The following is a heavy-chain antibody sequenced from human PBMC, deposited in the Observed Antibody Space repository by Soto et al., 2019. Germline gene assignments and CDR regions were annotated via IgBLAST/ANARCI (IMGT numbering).Heavy chain of an antibody. Sequence: VQVVESGGGLVQPGGSLTLSCEVSGFTFSSYAMHWVRQAPGKGLEWVAVISYDGSNKYYADSVKGRFTISRDNSKNTLYLQMNSLRAEDTAVYYCARSVRYCSSTSCSRSDEYYFDYWGQGTLVTVSS. D-gene: IGHD2-2*01. V-gene: IGHV3-30-3*01. CDR1: GFTFSSYA. CDR3: ARSVRYCSSTSCSRSDEYYFDY. J-gene: IGHJ4*02. CDR2: ISYDGSNK.